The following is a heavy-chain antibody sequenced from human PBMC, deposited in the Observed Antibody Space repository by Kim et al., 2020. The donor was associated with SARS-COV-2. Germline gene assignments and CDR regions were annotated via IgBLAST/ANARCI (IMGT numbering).Heavy chain of an antibody. CDR2: IRFSGTYI. CDR1: RFTFPTYH. D-gene: IGHD3-9*01. J-gene: IGHJ6*02. V-gene: IGHV3-21*01. CDR3: AGFDGNGLDD. Sequence: GGSLRLSCAASRFTFPTYHMNWVRQAPGKGLEWVSSIRFSGTYIYYADSVRGRFTTSTDNAKNSLSLQMNSLRAEDTGVCYCAGFDGNGLDDWGQGTPV.